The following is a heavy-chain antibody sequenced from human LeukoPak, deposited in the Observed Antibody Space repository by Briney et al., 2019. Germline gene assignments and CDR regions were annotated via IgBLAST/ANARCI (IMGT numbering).Heavy chain of an antibody. V-gene: IGHV3-23*01. CDR2: ISGSGDST. Sequence: GGFLRHSCADSGFTFNKYAMSTVRQGPGTGLDLGSTISGSGDSTHYADSVKGRFTISRDNSKNTLYMQINSLRVEDTAVYYCVKGCSYTGCYTSEYWGQGTLVTVSS. D-gene: IGHD2-15*01. J-gene: IGHJ4*02. CDR1: GFTFNKYA. CDR3: VKGCSYTGCYTSEY.